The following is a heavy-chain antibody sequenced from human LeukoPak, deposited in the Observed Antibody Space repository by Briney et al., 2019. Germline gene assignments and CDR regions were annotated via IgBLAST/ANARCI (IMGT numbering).Heavy chain of an antibody. D-gene: IGHD3-22*01. CDR2: IYSGGGT. J-gene: IGHJ4*02. CDR3: ARGCYYERSGYCPFDY. CDR1: GFTVSSNY. V-gene: IGHV3-53*01. Sequence: PGGSLRLSCAASGFTVSSNYMSWVRQAPGKGLEWVSVIYSGGGTYYADSVKGRFTISRDNSKNTLYLQMNSLRADDTAVYYCARGCYYERSGYCPFDYWGPGTLVTVSS.